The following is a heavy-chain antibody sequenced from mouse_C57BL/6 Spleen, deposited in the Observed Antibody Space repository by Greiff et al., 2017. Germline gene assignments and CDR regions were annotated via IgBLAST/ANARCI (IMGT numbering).Heavy chain of an antibody. CDR1: GFTFSSYG. Sequence: EVKVVESGGDLVKPGGSLKLSCAASGFTFSSYGMSWVRQTPDQRLEWVATISSGGSYTYYPDSVKGRFTISRDTAKNTLYLQMSSLKSEDTAMYYCARDSSGPFDYWGQGTTLTVAS. J-gene: IGHJ2*01. V-gene: IGHV5-6*01. CDR2: ISSGGSYT. D-gene: IGHD3-2*02. CDR3: ARDSSGPFDY.